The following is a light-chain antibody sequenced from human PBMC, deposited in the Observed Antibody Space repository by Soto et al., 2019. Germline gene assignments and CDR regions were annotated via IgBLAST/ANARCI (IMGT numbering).Light chain of an antibody. V-gene: IGLV1-40*01. CDR1: SSNIGAGYD. CDR3: QSYATTLSDFWV. Sequence: QSVLTQPPSVSGAPGQRVTISCTGSSSNIGAGYDVHWYQHLPGTAPKLLISGNTNRPSGVPDRFSGSKSGTSASLAISGLQAEDEADYDYQSYATTLSDFWVFGGGTQLTVL. J-gene: IGLJ3*02. CDR2: GNT.